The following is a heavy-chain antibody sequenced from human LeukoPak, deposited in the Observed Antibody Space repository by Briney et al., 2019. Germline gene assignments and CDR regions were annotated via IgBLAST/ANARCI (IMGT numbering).Heavy chain of an antibody. CDR1: GFTVSSNY. J-gene: IGHJ6*02. D-gene: IGHD3-3*01. CDR2: IYYDGST. CDR3: ARPLRINCGMDV. V-gene: IGHV3-53*01. Sequence: GGSLRLSCAASGFTVSSNYMSWVRQTPGKGLEWVSIIYYDGSTYYADSVKGRFTISRDNSKNTMYLQMNSLRAEDTAVYYCARPLRINCGMDVWGQGTTVTVSS.